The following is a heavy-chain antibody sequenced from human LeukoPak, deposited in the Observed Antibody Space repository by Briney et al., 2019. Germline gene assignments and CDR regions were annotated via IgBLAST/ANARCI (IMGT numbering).Heavy chain of an antibody. CDR1: GFTVSSNY. CDR3: ARVENPGSYFDY. Sequence: GGSLRLSCAASGFTVSSNYMSWVSQAPGKGLEWVSVIYSGGSTYYADSVKGRFTISRDNSKNTLYLQMNSLRAEDTAVYYCARVENPGSYFDYWGQGTLVTVSS. V-gene: IGHV3-53*01. CDR2: IYSGGST. J-gene: IGHJ4*02. D-gene: IGHD1-26*01.